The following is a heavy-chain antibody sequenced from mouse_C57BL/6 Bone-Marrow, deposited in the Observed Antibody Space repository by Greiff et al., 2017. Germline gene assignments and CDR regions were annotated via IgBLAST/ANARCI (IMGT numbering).Heavy chain of an antibody. V-gene: IGHV1-69*01. CDR3: ARWSYDGYYGDYAMDY. CDR1: GYTFTSYW. CDR2: IDPSDSYT. Sequence: QVQLQQPGAELVMPGASVKLSCKASGYTFTSYWMHWVKQRPGQGLEWIGEIDPSDSYTNYNQKFKGKSTLTVDKSSRTAYMQLSSLTSEDSAVYYCARWSYDGYYGDYAMDYWGQGTSVTVSS. J-gene: IGHJ4*01. D-gene: IGHD2-3*01.